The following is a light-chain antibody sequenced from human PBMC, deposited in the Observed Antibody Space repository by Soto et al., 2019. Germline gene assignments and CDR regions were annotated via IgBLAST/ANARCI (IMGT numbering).Light chain of an antibody. V-gene: IGKV3-11*01. J-gene: IGKJ4*01. Sequence: EIVLTQSPATLSLSPGERATLSCRASQSVSSYLAWYQQNPGQAPRLLIYDASNRATGIPARFSGSGSGTDFTLTISSLAPEDFAVYYCQQRSNCPLTFGGGTKVEIK. CDR3: QQRSNCPLT. CDR2: DAS. CDR1: QSVSSY.